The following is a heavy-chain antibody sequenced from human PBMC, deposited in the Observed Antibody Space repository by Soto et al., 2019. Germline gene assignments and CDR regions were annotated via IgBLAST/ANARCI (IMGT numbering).Heavy chain of an antibody. Sequence: EVQLVESGGGLIHPGGSVRLSCAASGFTVTNNYMTWVRQAPGKGLKWVSVLYSDGRTYYADSVKGRFTISRDNSKNSVYLQMNSLRAEDTALYYCARGLGRDYHYNRGYFHLDYWGQGTLVTVSS. V-gene: IGHV3-53*01. D-gene: IGHD3-22*01. CDR1: GFTVTNNY. J-gene: IGHJ4*02. CDR3: ARGLGRDYHYNRGYFHLDY. CDR2: LYSDGRT.